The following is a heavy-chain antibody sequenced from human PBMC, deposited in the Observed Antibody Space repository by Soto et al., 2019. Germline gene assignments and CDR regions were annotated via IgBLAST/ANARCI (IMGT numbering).Heavy chain of an antibody. J-gene: IGHJ4*02. Sequence: PSETLSLTCAVSGYSITSSSFWGWIRQPPGKGLEWIGSIYPGGTTYYDPSLKSRVTISVDTSRNEFSLKLSSVTAADTAVYYCARPRPNFGAVDSWGQGALVTVSS. CDR2: IYPGGTT. V-gene: IGHV4-38-2*01. CDR3: ARPRPNFGAVDS. CDR1: GYSITSSSF. D-gene: IGHD3-10*01.